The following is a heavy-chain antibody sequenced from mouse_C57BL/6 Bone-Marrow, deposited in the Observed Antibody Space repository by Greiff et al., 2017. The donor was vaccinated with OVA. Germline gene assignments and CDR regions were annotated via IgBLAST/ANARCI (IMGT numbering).Heavy chain of an antibody. CDR1: GYTFTDYY. D-gene: IGHD1-1*01. V-gene: IGHV1-76*01. J-gene: IGHJ2*01. CDR3: ARRYYGSSLDY. CDR2: LYPVSGNP. Sequence: QVQLQQSGAELVRPGASVKLSCKASGYTFTDYYINWVKQRPGQGLEWIARLYPVSGNPYYNEKFKGKATLTAEKSSSTAYMQLSSLTSEDSAVYFCARRYYGSSLDYWGQGTTLTVSS.